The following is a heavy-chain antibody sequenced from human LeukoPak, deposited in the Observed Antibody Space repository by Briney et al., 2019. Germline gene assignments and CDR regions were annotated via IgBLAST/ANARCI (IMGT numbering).Heavy chain of an antibody. Sequence: GASVKVSCKASGYTFTGYYMHWVRQAPGQGLEWMGWINPNSGGTNYAQKFQGRVTMTRDTSISTAYMELSRLRSDDTAVYYCAREYSKNAVAGDFDYWGQGTLVTVSS. D-gene: IGHD6-19*01. CDR3: AREYSKNAVAGDFDY. CDR2: INPNSGGT. CDR1: GYTFTGYY. V-gene: IGHV1-2*02. J-gene: IGHJ4*02.